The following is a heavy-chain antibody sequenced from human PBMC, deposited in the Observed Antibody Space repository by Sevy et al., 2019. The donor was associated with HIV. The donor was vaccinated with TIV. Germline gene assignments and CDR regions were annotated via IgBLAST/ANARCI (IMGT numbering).Heavy chain of an antibody. J-gene: IGHJ4*02. CDR2: INHSGST. Sequence: ETLSLTCDVYGGSFSGYYWSWIRQPPGKGLEWIGEINHSGSTNYNPSLKSRVTISVDTSKNQFSLKLSSVTAADTAVYYCARAYSRINFNYWGQGTLVTVSS. CDR3: ARAYSRINFNY. V-gene: IGHV4-34*01. CDR1: GGSFSGYY. D-gene: IGHD5-12*01.